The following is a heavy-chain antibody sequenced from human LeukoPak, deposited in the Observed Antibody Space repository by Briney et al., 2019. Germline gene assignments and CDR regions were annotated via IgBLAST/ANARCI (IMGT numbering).Heavy chain of an antibody. J-gene: IGHJ6*03. D-gene: IGHD5-12*01. CDR2: INWNGGST. Sequence: GGSLRLSCAASGFTFDDYGMSWVRQAPGKGLEWVSGINWNGGSTGYADSVKGRFTISRDNAKNSLYLQMNSLRAEDTALYYCARYSGYDSYYYYMDVWGKGTTVTVSS. CDR3: ARYSGYDSYYYYMDV. CDR1: GFTFDDYG. V-gene: IGHV3-20*04.